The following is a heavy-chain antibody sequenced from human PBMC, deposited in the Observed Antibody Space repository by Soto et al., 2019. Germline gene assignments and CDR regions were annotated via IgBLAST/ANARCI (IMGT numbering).Heavy chain of an antibody. J-gene: IGHJ5*02. CDR2: IYYSGST. V-gene: IGHV4-61*01. CDR1: GGSVSSGSYY. CDR3: ARSRYSGSYYWFDP. Sequence: SETLSLTCTVSGGSVSSGSYYWSWIRQPPGKGLEWIGYIYYSGSTNYNPSLKSRVTISVDTSKNQFSLKLSSVTAADTAVYYCARSRYSGSYYWFDPWGQGTLVTVSS. D-gene: IGHD1-26*01.